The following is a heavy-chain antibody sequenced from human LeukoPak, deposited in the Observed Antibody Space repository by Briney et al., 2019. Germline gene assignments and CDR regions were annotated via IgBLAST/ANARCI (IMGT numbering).Heavy chain of an antibody. J-gene: IGHJ4*02. CDR1: GFTFSNYW. Sequence: PGGSLRLSCAASGFTFSNYWMSWVRQAPGKGLEWVANIKQDGSEKYYVTSVKGRFTISRDNAKNSLYLQMNSLRAEDTALYYCAREDQPRGTFDYWGQGILVTVSS. V-gene: IGHV3-7*05. D-gene: IGHD2-15*01. CDR2: IKQDGSEK. CDR3: AREDQPRGTFDY.